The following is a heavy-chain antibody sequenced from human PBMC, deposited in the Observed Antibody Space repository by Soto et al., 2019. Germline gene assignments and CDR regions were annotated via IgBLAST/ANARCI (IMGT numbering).Heavy chain of an antibody. Sequence: PSETLSLTCTVSGGSISSGDYYWSWIRQPPGKGLEWIGYIYYSGSTYYNPSLKSRVTISVDTSKNQFSLKLSSVTAADTAVYYCANAPNFWSGYSLYYWGQGTLDTVSA. V-gene: IGHV4-30-4*01. D-gene: IGHD3-3*01. CDR1: GGSISSGDYY. CDR3: ANAPNFWSGYSLYY. J-gene: IGHJ4*02. CDR2: IYYSGST.